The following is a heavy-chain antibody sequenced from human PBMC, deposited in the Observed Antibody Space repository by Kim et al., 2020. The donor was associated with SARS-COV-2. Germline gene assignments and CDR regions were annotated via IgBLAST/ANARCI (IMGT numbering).Heavy chain of an antibody. CDR1: GFIVSYYN. J-gene: IGHJ4*01. D-gene: IGHD5-12*01. V-gene: IGHV3-48*04. Sequence: GGSLRLSCAASGFIVSYYNMTWVRQAPGRGLEWVAHINSRDKNVYADSVKGRFTISTNDAENTLSLQMINLRIEDNAIYYCSRDAHGEDGYNYW. CDR3: SRDAHGEDGYNY. CDR2: INSRDKNV.